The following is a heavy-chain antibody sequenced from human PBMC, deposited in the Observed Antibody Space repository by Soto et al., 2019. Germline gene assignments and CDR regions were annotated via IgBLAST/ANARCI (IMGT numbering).Heavy chain of an antibody. CDR2: IYYSGST. CDR1: GGSISSSSYY. V-gene: IGHV4-39*01. CDR3: ARRSSGYSSSLNWFDP. J-gene: IGHJ5*02. D-gene: IGHD6-13*01. Sequence: PSETLSLTCTVSGGSISSSSYYWGWIRQPPGKGLEWIGSIYYSGSTYYNPSLKSRVTISVDTSKSQFSLKLSSVTAADTAVYYCARRSSGYSSSLNWFDPWGQGTLVTVSS.